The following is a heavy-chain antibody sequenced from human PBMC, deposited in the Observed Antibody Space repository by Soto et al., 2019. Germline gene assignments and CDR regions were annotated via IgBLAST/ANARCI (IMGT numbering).Heavy chain of an antibody. CDR2: IHPSDSHT. J-gene: IGHJ4*02. D-gene: IGHD3-22*01. CDR1: GYSFPNYW. V-gene: IGHV5-10-1*01. CDR3: ARHFYDARDYRGEAC. Sequence: GESPKISCKGSGYSFPNYWISWVRQVPGKGLEWVGRIHPSDSHTNYSPSFQGHVIISADKSISTAYLQWNSLKAPDTAIYYCARHFYDARDYRGEACWGQGTLVTVSS.